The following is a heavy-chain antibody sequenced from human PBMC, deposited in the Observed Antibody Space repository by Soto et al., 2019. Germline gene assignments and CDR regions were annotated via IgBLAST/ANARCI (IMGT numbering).Heavy chain of an antibody. V-gene: IGHV2-5*02. CDR2: IYWDVDK. CDR3: TQSFIRCSYDSSGSNWFRM. Sequence: SGPTLVNPTQTLTLTCTFSGFSLSTSGVGVGWIRQPPGKALEWLALIYWDVDKRYSPSLKSRLTITKDTSKNQVVLTMTNMDPLHASIYPCTQSFIRCSYDSSGSNWFRMWRQEPLVTASP. J-gene: IGHJ4*02. CDR1: GFSLSTSGVG. D-gene: IGHD3-22*01.